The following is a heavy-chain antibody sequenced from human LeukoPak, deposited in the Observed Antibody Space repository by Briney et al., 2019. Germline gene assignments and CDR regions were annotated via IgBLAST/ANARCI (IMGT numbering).Heavy chain of an antibody. D-gene: IGHD2-2*01. CDR3: AKAALRYQLLSSLDY. Sequence: KAGGSLRLSCAASGFTFSDYHMTWIRQAPGKGLEWASYISGSSIYTRYADSVKGRFTISRDNSKNTLYLQMNSLRAEDTAIYYCAKAALRYQLLSSLDYWGQGTLVTVSS. CDR2: ISGSSIYT. V-gene: IGHV3-11*05. CDR1: GFTFSDYH. J-gene: IGHJ4*02.